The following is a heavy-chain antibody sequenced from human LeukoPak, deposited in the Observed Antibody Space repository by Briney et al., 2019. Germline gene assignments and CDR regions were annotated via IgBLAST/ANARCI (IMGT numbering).Heavy chain of an antibody. CDR2: LSGSGGST. D-gene: IGHD3-3*01. J-gene: IGHJ4*02. CDR1: GFTFSSYA. Sequence: GGSLRLSCAASGFTFSSYAMSWVRQAPGKGLEWVSALSGSGGSTYYAASVKGRFTISRDNAKNSLYLQMNSLRAEDTGVYYCARGRRITMFGVVKFDYWGQGTLVTVSS. V-gene: IGHV3-23*01. CDR3: ARGRRITMFGVVKFDY.